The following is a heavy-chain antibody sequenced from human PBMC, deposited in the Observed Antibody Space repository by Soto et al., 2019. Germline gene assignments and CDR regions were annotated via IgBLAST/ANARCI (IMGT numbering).Heavy chain of an antibody. J-gene: IGHJ3*02. D-gene: IGHD3-22*01. Sequence: SVKVSCKASGGTFSSYAISWARQAPGQGLEWMGGIIPIFGTANYAQKFQGRVTITADESTSTAYMELSSLRSEDTAVYYCARGGGITMIVVVPKGGAFDIWGQGTMVTV. CDR2: IIPIFGTA. CDR1: GGTFSSYA. CDR3: ARGGGITMIVVVPKGGAFDI. V-gene: IGHV1-69*13.